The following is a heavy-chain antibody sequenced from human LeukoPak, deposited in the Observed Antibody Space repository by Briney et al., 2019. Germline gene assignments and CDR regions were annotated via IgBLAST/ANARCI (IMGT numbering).Heavy chain of an antibody. V-gene: IGHV4-30-2*01. J-gene: IGHJ4*02. CDR3: ARDAYDFWSGYYFDY. CDR2: IYHSGST. D-gene: IGHD3-3*01. Sequence: SETLSLTCAVSGGSISSGGYSWSWIRQPPGKGLEWIGYIYHSGSTYYNPSLKSRVTISVDRSKNQFSLKLSSVTAADTAVYYCARDAYDFWSGYYFDYWGQGTLVTVSS. CDR1: GGSISSGGYS.